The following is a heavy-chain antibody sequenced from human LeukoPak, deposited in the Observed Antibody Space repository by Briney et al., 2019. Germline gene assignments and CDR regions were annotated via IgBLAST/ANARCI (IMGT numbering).Heavy chain of an antibody. Sequence: PGGSLRLSCAASGFTFSDYYMSWMRQAPGKGLEWVSYISSSGKTIYYADSVKGRFTISRDNAKNSLYLQMNSLRAEDTAVYYCARDHNGMDVWGQGTTVTVSS. CDR3: ARDHNGMDV. V-gene: IGHV3-11*04. J-gene: IGHJ6*02. CDR1: GFTFSDYY. CDR2: ISSSGKTI.